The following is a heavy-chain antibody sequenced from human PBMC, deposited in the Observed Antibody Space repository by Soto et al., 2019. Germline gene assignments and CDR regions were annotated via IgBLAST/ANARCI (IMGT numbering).Heavy chain of an antibody. CDR1: GYIFSDYW. CDR2: IYAGDSDP. D-gene: IGHD6-19*01. CDR3: ARQHPLDSSAWYN. Sequence: GESLKISCKTSGYIFSDYWIGGGRQVPGKGLEWVGTIYAGDSDPRYSPSFEGQVTMSVDKSISTAYLHCSSLKASDSAIYYCARQHPLDSSAWYNWGQGTLVTVSS. V-gene: IGHV5-51*01. J-gene: IGHJ4*02.